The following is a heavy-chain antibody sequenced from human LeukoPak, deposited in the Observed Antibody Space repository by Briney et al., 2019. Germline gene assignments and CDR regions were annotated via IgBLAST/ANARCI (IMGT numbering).Heavy chain of an antibody. CDR1: GGSLSSYY. CDR3: AGSGGLANTGAVFDY. CDR2: IYYRGST. V-gene: IGHV4-59*01. J-gene: IGHJ4*02. Sequence: PSETLSLTCSVSGGSLSSYYWTWIRQPPGKSLEWIGYIYYRGSTNYNPSLKSRVTISVDTSKNQFSLKLTSVTAADTAVYYCAGSGGLANTGAVFDYWGQGTLVTVSS. D-gene: IGHD3-10*01.